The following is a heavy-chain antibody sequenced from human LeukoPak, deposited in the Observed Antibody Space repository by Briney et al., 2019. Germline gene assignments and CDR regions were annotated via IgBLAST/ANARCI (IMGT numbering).Heavy chain of an antibody. CDR3: ARGSYYGDSRFYFDY. CDR2: IYHSGST. Sequence: SETLSLTCTVSGYSISSGYYWGWIRQPPGKGLEWIGSIYHSGSTYYNPSLKSRVTISVDTSKNQFSLKLSSVTAADTAVYYCARGSYYGDSRFYFDYWGQGTLVTVSS. CDR1: GYSISSGYY. J-gene: IGHJ4*02. D-gene: IGHD4-17*01. V-gene: IGHV4-38-2*02.